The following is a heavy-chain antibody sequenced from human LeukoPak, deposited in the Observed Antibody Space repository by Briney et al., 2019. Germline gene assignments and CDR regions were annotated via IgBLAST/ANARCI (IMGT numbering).Heavy chain of an antibody. CDR3: ARSYGYSSSWYGSDWFDP. CDR2: IYTSGST. Sequence: SETLSLTCTVSGGSISSGSYYWSWIRQPAGKGLEWIGRIYTSGSTNYNPSLKSRVTISVDTSKNQFSLKLSSVTAADTAVYYCARSYGYSSSWYGSDWFDPWGQGTLVTVSS. D-gene: IGHD6-13*01. CDR1: GGSISSGSYY. J-gene: IGHJ5*02. V-gene: IGHV4-61*02.